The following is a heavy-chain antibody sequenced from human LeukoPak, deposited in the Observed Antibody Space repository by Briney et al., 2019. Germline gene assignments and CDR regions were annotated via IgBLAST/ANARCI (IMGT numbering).Heavy chain of an antibody. D-gene: IGHD3-22*01. CDR2: ISHSGST. CDR1: GYSISSGYY. V-gene: IGHV4-38-2*02. J-gene: IGHJ5*02. CDR3: ARDPVHYDDSRGGNWFDP. Sequence: SETLSLTCTVSGYSISSGYYWGWIRQPPGKGLEWIGSISHSGSTYYNPSLKSRVTISVDTSKNQFSLELSSVTAADTAVYYCARDPVHYDDSRGGNWFDPWGQGTLVTVSS.